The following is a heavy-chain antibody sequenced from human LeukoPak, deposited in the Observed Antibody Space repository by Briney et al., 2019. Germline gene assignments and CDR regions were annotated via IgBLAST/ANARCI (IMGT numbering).Heavy chain of an antibody. J-gene: IGHJ4*02. V-gene: IGHV3-23*01. CDR2: ISGSGGST. Sequence: GGSLRLSCAASGFTLSSYAMSWVRQAPGKGLEWVSAISGSGGSTYYADSVKGRFTISRDNSKNTLYLQMNSLRAEDTAVYYCATDYDFWSGYSKSVLFDYWGQGTLVTVSS. D-gene: IGHD3-3*01. CDR1: GFTLSSYA. CDR3: ATDYDFWSGYSKSVLFDY.